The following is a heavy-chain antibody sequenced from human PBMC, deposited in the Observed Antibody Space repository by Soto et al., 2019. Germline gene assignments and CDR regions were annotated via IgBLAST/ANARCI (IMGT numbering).Heavy chain of an antibody. V-gene: IGHV4-31*02. CDR2: IFNSGTT. CDR1: GASTVSHYH. CDR3: ALALGPTTGLDY. Sequence: QVQLQESGPGLVKPSQTLSLTCSVSGASTVSHYHWTWIRQPPGKGLEWMGNIFNSGTTFYNPSLPSRLSISMDTSGTHFSLELRSLTAADTAVYSCALALGPTTGLDYCGQGTLVTVSS. D-gene: IGHD1-26*01. J-gene: IGHJ4*02.